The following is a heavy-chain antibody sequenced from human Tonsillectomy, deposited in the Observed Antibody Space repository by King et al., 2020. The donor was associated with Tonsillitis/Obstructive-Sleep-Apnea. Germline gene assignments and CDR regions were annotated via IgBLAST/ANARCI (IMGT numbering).Heavy chain of an antibody. CDR1: GGTFSSYA. CDR2: IIPILGIA. J-gene: IGHJ4*02. CDR3: ASPLRGATSSYRFDY. D-gene: IGHD5-24*01. Sequence: QLVQSGAEVKKPGSSVKVSCKASGGTFSSYAISWVRQAPGQGLEWMGGIIPILGIANYAQKFQGRVTITADKSTSTAYMKLSSLRSEDTAVYYCASPLRGATSSYRFDYWGQGPLVTVSS. V-gene: IGHV1-69*10.